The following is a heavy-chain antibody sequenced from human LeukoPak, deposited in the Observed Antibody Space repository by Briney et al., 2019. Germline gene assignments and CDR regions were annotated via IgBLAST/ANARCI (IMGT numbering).Heavy chain of an antibody. CDR3: ARSTNYYYFYLDV. J-gene: IGHJ6*03. CDR2: IYYSGAT. V-gene: IGHV4-59*02. CDR1: GGSVNRYY. Sequence: SETLSLTCSVSGGSVNRYYWSWIRQPPGKGLEWIGFIYYSGATNHSPSLESRVTISIDTSRNQFSLRLTSVTAADTAVYFCARSTNYYYFYLDVWGRGTTVTVS.